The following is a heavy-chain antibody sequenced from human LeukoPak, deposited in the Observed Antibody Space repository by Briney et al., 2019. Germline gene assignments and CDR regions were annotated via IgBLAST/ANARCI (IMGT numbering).Heavy chain of an antibody. J-gene: IGHJ4*02. CDR1: GFTFSSYA. CDR2: VSGSGGII. Sequence: PGGSLRLSCAASGFTFSSYAMNWVRQAPGKGLEWVSSVSGSGGIIYYADSVKGRFTISRDNSKNTLYLQMNSLRAEDTAVYYCAKRGYYYESGGYYYFDYWGQGTLVTVSS. V-gene: IGHV3-23*01. D-gene: IGHD3-22*01. CDR3: AKRGYYYESGGYYYFDY.